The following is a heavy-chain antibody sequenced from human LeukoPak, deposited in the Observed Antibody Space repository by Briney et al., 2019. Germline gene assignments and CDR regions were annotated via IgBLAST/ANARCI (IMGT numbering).Heavy chain of an antibody. V-gene: IGHV4-30-2*01. CDR2: IYHSGST. Sequence: SETLSLTCAVSGGSISSGGYSWSWIRQPPGKGLEWIGYIYHSGSTYYNPSLKSRVTISVDRSKNQFSLKLSSMTAADTAVYYCARHSDYFSAFDIWGQGTMVTVSS. D-gene: IGHD4-11*01. CDR1: GGSISSGGYS. J-gene: IGHJ3*02. CDR3: ARHSDYFSAFDI.